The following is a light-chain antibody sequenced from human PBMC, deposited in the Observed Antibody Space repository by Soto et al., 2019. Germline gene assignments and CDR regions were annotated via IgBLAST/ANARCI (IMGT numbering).Light chain of an antibody. J-gene: IGKJ1*01. CDR1: QGISNY. CDR2: AAS. V-gene: IGKV1-8*01. CDR3: QQYYTHPWT. Sequence: AIRMTQSPSSLSASTGDRVTITCRASQGISNYLAWYQQKPGKAPKVLIHAASTLQGGVPSRFSGSGSGTDFTLTISYLQSEDCATYYCQQYYTHPWTFGQGTQVEIK.